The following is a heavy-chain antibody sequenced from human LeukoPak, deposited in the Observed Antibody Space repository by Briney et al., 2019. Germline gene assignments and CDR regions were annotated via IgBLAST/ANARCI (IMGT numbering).Heavy chain of an antibody. Sequence: SETLSLTCTVSGGSISSYYWSWIRQPPGKGLEWIGYIHYSGSTNYNPSLKSRVTISVDTSKNQFSLKLSSVTAADTAVYYCARVGSGRDDFWSGFRPTYFMDVWGRGTTVTVSS. CDR3: ARVGSGRDDFWSGFRPTYFMDV. CDR1: GGSISSYY. CDR2: IHYSGST. V-gene: IGHV4-59*12. D-gene: IGHD3-3*01. J-gene: IGHJ6*03.